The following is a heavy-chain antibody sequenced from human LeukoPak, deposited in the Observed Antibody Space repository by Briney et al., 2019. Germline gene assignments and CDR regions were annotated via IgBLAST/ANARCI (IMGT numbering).Heavy chain of an antibody. CDR3: AREIVSAVAGNFDY. J-gene: IGHJ4*02. Sequence: GGSLRLSCTASGFNFRSYEMNWVRQAPGKGLEWVSYISNTDETRTYADSVKGRFTISRDNAKNSLHLEMNSLRAEDTAVYYCAREIVSAVAGNFDYWGQGTLVTVSS. V-gene: IGHV3-48*03. CDR2: ISNTDETR. D-gene: IGHD6-19*01. CDR1: GFNFRSYE.